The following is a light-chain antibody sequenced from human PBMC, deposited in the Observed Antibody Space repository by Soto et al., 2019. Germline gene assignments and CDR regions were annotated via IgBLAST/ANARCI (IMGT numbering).Light chain of an antibody. J-gene: IGLJ3*02. CDR2: RNN. V-gene: IGLV1-47*01. Sequence: QAVVTQPPSASGTPGQRVTISCSGSSSNIGSNYVYWYQQLPGTAPKLLIYRNNQRPSGVPDRFSVSKSGTSASLAISGLRSEDEADYYCAAWDDSLYWVFGGGTKLTVL. CDR1: SSNIGSNY. CDR3: AAWDDSLYWV.